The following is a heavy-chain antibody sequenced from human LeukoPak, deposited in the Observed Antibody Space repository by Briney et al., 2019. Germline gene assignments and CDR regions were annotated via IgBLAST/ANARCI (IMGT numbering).Heavy chain of an antibody. Sequence: GGSLRLSCAASGFTFSSYAMSWVRQAPGKGLEWVSDISGSGGSTYYADSVKGRFTISRDNTKNTLYLQMNSLRAVDTAVYYCAKDERVVRAACRYFDLWGRGTLVTVSS. CDR3: AKDERVVRAACRYFDL. V-gene: IGHV3-23*01. CDR1: GFTFSSYA. J-gene: IGHJ2*01. CDR2: ISGSGGST. D-gene: IGHD2-2*01.